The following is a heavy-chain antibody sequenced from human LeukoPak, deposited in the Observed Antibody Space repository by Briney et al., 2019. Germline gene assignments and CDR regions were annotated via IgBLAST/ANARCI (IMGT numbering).Heavy chain of an antibody. CDR3: ARVYCSGGSCYSDP. J-gene: IGHJ5*02. V-gene: IGHV4-30-4*01. Sequence: PSQTLSLTCTVSGGSISSDDYYWSWIRQPPGKGLEWIGYIYYSGSTYYTPSLKSRVTISVDTSKNQFSLKLSSVTAADTAVYYCARVYCSGGSCYSDPWGQGTLVTVSS. D-gene: IGHD2-15*01. CDR1: GGSISSDDYY. CDR2: IYYSGST.